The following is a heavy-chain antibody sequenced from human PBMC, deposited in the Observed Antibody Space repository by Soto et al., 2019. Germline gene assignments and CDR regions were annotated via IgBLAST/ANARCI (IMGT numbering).Heavy chain of an antibody. V-gene: IGHV3-33*01. J-gene: IGHJ3*02. CDR2: IWDDGIKK. D-gene: IGHD3-16*01. CDR3: VRGGNVAGAFDI. CDR1: GFTFSHYG. Sequence: QVQLVESGGGVVQPGRSLRLSCAASGFTFSHYGMHWVRQAPGKGLEWVAVIWDDGIKKFYPGSVRGRFTISRDNSENTLFLQMNSLTAEDTAIYYCVRGGNVAGAFDIWGQGTMVTVSS.